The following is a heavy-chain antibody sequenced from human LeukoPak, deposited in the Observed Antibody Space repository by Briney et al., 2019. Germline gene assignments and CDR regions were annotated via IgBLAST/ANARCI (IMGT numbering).Heavy chain of an antibody. D-gene: IGHD3-10*01. V-gene: IGHV4-39*01. CDR1: GDSISSSSSY. Sequence: SETLSLTCTVSGDSISSSSSYWGWIRQPPGEGLEWIGSIYYSGSTYYNTSLKSRVTISVDTSKNQFSLRLNSVTAADTAVYYCARGRWVRGVIRYYFDYWGQGTLVTVSS. J-gene: IGHJ4*02. CDR3: ARGRWVRGVIRYYFDY. CDR2: IYYSGST.